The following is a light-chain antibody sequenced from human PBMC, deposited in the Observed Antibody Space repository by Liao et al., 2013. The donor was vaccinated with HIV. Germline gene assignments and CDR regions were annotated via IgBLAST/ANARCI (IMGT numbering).Light chain of an antibody. V-gene: IGLV3-21*01. J-gene: IGLJ1*01. CDR3: QVWDINTSFV. Sequence: SYELTQPPSVSVAPGKTARITCGGSNIKSKSVHWYQQKPGQAPVLVIYYDSDRPSGIPERFSGSNSGNTATLTISRVEAGDEADYYCQVWDINTSFVFGTGTKVTVL. CDR1: NIKSKS. CDR2: YDS.